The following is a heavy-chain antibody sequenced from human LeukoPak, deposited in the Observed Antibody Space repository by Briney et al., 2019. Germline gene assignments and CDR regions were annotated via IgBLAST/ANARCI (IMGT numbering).Heavy chain of an antibody. CDR2: INLNSGYT. V-gene: IGHV1-2*02. CDR3: AAALDLDYSMISDF. CDR1: GYTFTGYF. J-gene: IGHJ4*02. Sequence: ASVKVSCKASGYTFTGYFMHWVRQAPGQGLQWLGWINLNSGYTNYARRVQGRVTMTRDTSITTAYMDLRGLRSDDTAVYYCAAALDLDYSMISDFWGQGTLVTVSS. D-gene: IGHD4-11*01.